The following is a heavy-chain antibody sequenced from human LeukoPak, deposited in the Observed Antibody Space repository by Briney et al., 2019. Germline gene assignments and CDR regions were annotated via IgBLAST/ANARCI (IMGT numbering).Heavy chain of an antibody. V-gene: IGHV3-33*01. CDR1: GFTFSIYG. CDR3: ARDGGDIEATFELKWFDL. D-gene: IGHD5-12*01. J-gene: IGHJ5*02. CDR2: IWYDGSNK. Sequence: GGSLRLSCAASGFTFSIYGMHWVRQAPGKGLEWVAVIWYDGSNKYYADSVKDRFTISRDNSKNTLYLHMNSLRDEDTAVYYCARDGGDIEATFELKWFDLWGQGTLVTVSS.